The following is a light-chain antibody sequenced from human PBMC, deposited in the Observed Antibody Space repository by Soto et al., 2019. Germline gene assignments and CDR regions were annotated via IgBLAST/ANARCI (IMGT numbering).Light chain of an antibody. CDR3: TSYTSSSTPV. J-gene: IGLJ1*01. V-gene: IGLV2-14*01. Sequence: QSVLTQPASVSGSPGQAITISCTGTSSDVGGYNYVSWYQQHPGKAPKLMIYEVSDRPSGVSDRFSGSKSGNTASLTISGLQAEDGADYYCTSYTSSSTPVFGTGTKVTVL. CDR1: SSDVGGYNY. CDR2: EVS.